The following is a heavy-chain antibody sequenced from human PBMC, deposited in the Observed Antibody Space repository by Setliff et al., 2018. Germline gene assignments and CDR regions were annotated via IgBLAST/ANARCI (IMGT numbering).Heavy chain of an antibody. CDR1: GGSISSYY. V-gene: IGHV4-4*07. Sequence: SETLSLTCTVSGGSISSYYWSWIRQPAGKGLEWIGHIYIGGSANYNPSLKSRVTMSIGTSKNQFSLKLNSVTAADMAVYYCAREQWLDPPGYYYMDVWAKGTTVTGSS. J-gene: IGHJ6*03. D-gene: IGHD6-19*01. CDR3: AREQWLDPPGYYYMDV. CDR2: IYIGGSA.